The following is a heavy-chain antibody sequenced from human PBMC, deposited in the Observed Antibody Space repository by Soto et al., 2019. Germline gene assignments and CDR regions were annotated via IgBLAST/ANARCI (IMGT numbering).Heavy chain of an antibody. D-gene: IGHD2-21*01. CDR1: GVTFSRYW. CDR3: ARGDGDRYDGNGYLGRH. CDR2: IKSDGSGT. V-gene: IGHV3-74*01. J-gene: IGHJ4*02. Sequence: EVQLVESGGGLVQPGESLTLSCAASGVTFSRYWMHWGRQAPGKGLVWVSRIKSDGSGTYYAESVKGRLTTSRDNAKNTLYLQRNRLRVEDTAVYFCARGDGDRYDGNGYLGRHWGQGTLVTVSS.